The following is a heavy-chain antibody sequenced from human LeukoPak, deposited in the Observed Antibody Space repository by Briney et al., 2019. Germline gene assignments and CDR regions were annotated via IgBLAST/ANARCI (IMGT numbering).Heavy chain of an antibody. Sequence: SETLSLTCSVSGGSIRSGSYYWTWIRQPAGKGLELIGRIYTSGSTNYNPSLKSRVTISVDTSKNQFSLKLSSVTAADTAVYYCARDDAKWELLDYWGQGTLVTVSS. V-gene: IGHV4-61*02. CDR3: ARDDAKWELLDY. CDR1: GGSIRSGSYY. D-gene: IGHD1-26*01. CDR2: IYTSGST. J-gene: IGHJ4*02.